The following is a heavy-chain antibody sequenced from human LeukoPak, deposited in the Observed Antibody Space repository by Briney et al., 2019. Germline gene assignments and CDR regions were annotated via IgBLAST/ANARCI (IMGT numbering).Heavy chain of an antibody. CDR1: GFTFSSYS. J-gene: IGHJ3*02. D-gene: IGHD6-19*01. CDR3: AEDGYSSGWPNAFDI. CDR2: ISSSSSYI. V-gene: IGHV3-21*04. Sequence: GGSLRLSCAASGFTFSSYSMNWVRQAPGKGLEWVSSISSSSSYIYYADSVKGRFTISRDNSKNTLYLQMNSLRAEDTAVYYCAEDGYSSGWPNAFDIWGQGTMVTVSS.